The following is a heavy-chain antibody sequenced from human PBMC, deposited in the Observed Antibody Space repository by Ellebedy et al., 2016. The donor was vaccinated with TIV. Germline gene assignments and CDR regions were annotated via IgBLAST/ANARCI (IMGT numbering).Heavy chain of an antibody. Sequence: SVKVSXKASGGTFSSYALSWVRQAPGQRLEWMGGIIPIFGTANYAQKFQGRVTITADESTSTAYMELSSLRSEDTAVYYCERDRGTSSGWYGDLSGWFDPWGQGTLVTVSS. V-gene: IGHV1-69*13. J-gene: IGHJ5*02. CDR1: GGTFSSYA. D-gene: IGHD6-19*01. CDR3: ERDRGTSSGWYGDLSGWFDP. CDR2: IIPIFGTA.